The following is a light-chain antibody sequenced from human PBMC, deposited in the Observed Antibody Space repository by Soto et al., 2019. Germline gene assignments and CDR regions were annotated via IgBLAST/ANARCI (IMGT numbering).Light chain of an antibody. CDR1: QSVSSNY. CDR3: QQYGSSPPT. J-gene: IGKJ1*01. Sequence: ESVLTQSPGTLSLSPGERATLSCSASQSVSSNYLAWYQRKPGQAPRLLIYGASSRAIDIPNRFSGSGSGTDFTLTITRLEPEDFAVYYCQQYGSSPPTFGQGNKVEI. CDR2: GAS. V-gene: IGKV3-20*01.